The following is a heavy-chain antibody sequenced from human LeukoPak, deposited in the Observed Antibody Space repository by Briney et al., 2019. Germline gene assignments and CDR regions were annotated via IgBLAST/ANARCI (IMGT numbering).Heavy chain of an antibody. CDR2: INAGNGNT. Sequence: GASVKVSCKASGCTFTSYAMHWVRQAPGQRLEWMGWINAGNGNTKYSQKFQGRVTITRDTSASTAYMELSSLRSEDTAVYYCARDLIGYCSGGSCPTLDYWGQGTLVTVSS. CDR3: ARDLIGYCSGGSCPTLDY. J-gene: IGHJ4*02. D-gene: IGHD2-15*01. CDR1: GCTFTSYA. V-gene: IGHV1-3*01.